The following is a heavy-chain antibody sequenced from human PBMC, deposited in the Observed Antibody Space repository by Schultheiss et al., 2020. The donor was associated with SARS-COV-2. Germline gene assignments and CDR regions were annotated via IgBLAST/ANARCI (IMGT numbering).Heavy chain of an antibody. CDR1: GGSFSGYY. J-gene: IGHJ4*02. CDR2: IYTSGST. Sequence: SETLSLTCAVYGGSFSGYYWSWIRQPAGKGLEWIGRIYTSGSTYYNPSLKSRVTISVDTSKNQFSLKLSSVTAADTAVYYCARTAYCSSTSCYTGYDILTGYRFYYFDYWGQGTLVTVSS. V-gene: IGHV4-59*10. D-gene: IGHD2-2*02. CDR3: ARTAYCSSTSCYTGYDILTGYRFYYFDY.